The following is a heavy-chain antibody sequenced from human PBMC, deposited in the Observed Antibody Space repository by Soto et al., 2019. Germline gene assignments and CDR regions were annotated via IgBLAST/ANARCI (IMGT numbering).Heavy chain of an antibody. V-gene: IGHV3-23*01. CDR3: TRGLGSLDPFDA. J-gene: IGHJ3*01. CDR1: GFTFTNYF. CDR2: VKGNGGST. D-gene: IGHD3-16*01. Sequence: PGGSLRLSCAASGFTFTNYFITWVRQAPGKGLEWVSGVKGNGGSTHYADSVKGRFTISRDDSKNALYLQMNSLRADDTAVYHCTRGLGSLDPFDAWGPGTRVTVSS.